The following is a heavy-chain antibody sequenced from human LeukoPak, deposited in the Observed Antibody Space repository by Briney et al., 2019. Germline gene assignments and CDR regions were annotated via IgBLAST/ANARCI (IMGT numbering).Heavy chain of an antibody. CDR2: IHYSGST. J-gene: IGHJ4*02. CDR1: GGSISNYY. Sequence: PSETLSLTCTDSGGSISNYYWSWIRQPPGKGLEWIGYIHYSGSTNNNPSLKSRVTISVDTSKNQFSLKLTSVTAADTAVYYCARNYDFWSGYLDYWGQGTLVTVSS. D-gene: IGHD3-3*01. V-gene: IGHV4-59*01. CDR3: ARNYDFWSGYLDY.